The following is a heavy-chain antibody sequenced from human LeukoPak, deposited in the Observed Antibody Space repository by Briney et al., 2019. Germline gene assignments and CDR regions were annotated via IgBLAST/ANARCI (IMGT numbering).Heavy chain of an antibody. V-gene: IGHV3-23*01. J-gene: IGHJ3*01. Sequence: GESLRLSCEVSGFTFSNFAMGWVRQGPGKGLEWVSTLSASGRTTEYADSVKGRFTISRDNSKNALFLQMESLTAGDTAIYYCAKSFATLPCCAPFDVWGQGTVVTVSS. D-gene: IGHD1-1*01. CDR1: GFTFSNFA. CDR2: LSASGRTT. CDR3: AKSFATLPCCAPFDV.